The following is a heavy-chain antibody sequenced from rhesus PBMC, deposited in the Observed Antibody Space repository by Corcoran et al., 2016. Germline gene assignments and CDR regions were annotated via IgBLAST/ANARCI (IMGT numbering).Heavy chain of an antibody. Sequence: EVQLVESGGGLVQPGGSLRLSCAASGFPFSDYYMYWVRQAPGKGLEWVGFFRSKAYGGTAEYAGSVKGRFTIARDDSKSIAYLQMSSLKTEDTAVYYCTKDQYSFDYWGQGVLVTVSS. D-gene: IGHD2-15*01. CDR1: GFPFSDYY. J-gene: IGHJ4*01. CDR2: FRSKAYGGTA. CDR3: TKDQYSFDY. V-gene: IGHV3-184*01.